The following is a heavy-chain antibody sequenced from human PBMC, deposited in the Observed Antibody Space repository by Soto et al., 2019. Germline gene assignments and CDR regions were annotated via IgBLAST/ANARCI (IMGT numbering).Heavy chain of an antibody. J-gene: IGHJ5*02. CDR3: ARSHYDILTGSTPNWFDP. D-gene: IGHD3-9*01. Sequence: SETLSLTCTVSGGSISSYYWSWIRQPPGKGLEWIGYIYYSGSTNYNPSLKSRVTISVDTSKNQFSLKLSSVTAADTAVYYCARSHYDILTGSTPNWFDPWGQGTLVTVSS. CDR1: GGSISSYY. V-gene: IGHV4-59*08. CDR2: IYYSGST.